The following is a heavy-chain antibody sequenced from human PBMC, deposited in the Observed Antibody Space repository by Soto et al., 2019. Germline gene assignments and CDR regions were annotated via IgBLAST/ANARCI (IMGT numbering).Heavy chain of an antibody. CDR1: GYTFTSYA. CDR3: ARFAWNFYKTGDV. V-gene: IGHV1-3*01. Sequence: GPSVKVSCKASGYTFTSYAMHWVRQAPGQRLEWMGWINAGNGNTKYSQKFQGRVTITRDTSASTAYLQWSSLKASDTAMYYCARFAWNFYKTGDVWGQGTTVTVSS. D-gene: IGHD3-10*01. CDR2: INAGNGNT. J-gene: IGHJ6*02.